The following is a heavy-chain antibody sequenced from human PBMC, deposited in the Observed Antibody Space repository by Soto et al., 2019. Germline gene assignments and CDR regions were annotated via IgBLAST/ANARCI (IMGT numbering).Heavy chain of an antibody. CDR2: MNPNSGNT. V-gene: IGHV1-8*01. CDR3: ARRGYSSSWYYYYYGMDV. D-gene: IGHD6-13*01. J-gene: IGHJ6*02. Sequence: QVQLVQSGAEVKKPGASVKVSCKASGYTFTSYDINWVRQATGQGLEWMGWMNPNSGNTGYAQKFQGRVTMTRNTSISTAYMELSSLTSEDTAVYYCARRGYSSSWYYYYYGMDVWGQGTTVTVSS. CDR1: GYTFTSYD.